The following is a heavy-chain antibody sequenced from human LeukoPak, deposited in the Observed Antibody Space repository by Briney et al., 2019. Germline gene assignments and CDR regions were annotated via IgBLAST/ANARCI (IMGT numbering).Heavy chain of an antibody. CDR3: ARDGYTDYYYYYMDV. CDR2: ISGNDGST. D-gene: IGHD2-2*02. V-gene: IGHV3-23*01. J-gene: IGHJ6*03. Sequence: GGSLRLSCAASGFTFRSYAMSWVRQAPGKGLEWVSSISGNDGSTYYADSVKGRFTISRDNAKNSLYLQMNSLRAEDTAVYYCARDGYTDYYYYYMDVWGKGTTVTVSS. CDR1: GFTFRSYA.